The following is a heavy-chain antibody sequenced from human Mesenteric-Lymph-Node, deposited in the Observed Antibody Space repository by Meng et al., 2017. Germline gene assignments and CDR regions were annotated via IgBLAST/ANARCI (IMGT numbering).Heavy chain of an antibody. J-gene: IGHJ6*02. Sequence: ASVKVSCKASGYTFTSYAMNWVRQAPGQGLEWMGWINTNTGNPTYAQGFTGRFVFSLDTSVSTAYLQISSLKAEDTAVYYCARGSYDFWSGHQPAYYGMDVWGQGTTVTVSS. CDR1: GYTFTSYA. CDR3: ARGSYDFWSGHQPAYYGMDV. D-gene: IGHD3-3*01. CDR2: INTNTGNP. V-gene: IGHV7-4-1*02.